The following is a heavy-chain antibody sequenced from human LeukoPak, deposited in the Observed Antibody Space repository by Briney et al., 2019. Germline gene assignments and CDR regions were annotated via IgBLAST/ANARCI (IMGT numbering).Heavy chain of an antibody. CDR2: ISSSSTYK. D-gene: IGHD5-18*01. J-gene: IGHJ3*02. CDR1: GFTFSSYW. V-gene: IGHV3-21*01. CDR3: AKVDTAMVILGAFDI. Sequence: GGSLRLSCAASGFTFSSYWMHWVRQAPGKGLEWVSSISSSSTYKYYADSVKGRFTISRDNSKNTLYLQMNSLRAEDTAVYYCAKVDTAMVILGAFDIWGQGTMVTVSS.